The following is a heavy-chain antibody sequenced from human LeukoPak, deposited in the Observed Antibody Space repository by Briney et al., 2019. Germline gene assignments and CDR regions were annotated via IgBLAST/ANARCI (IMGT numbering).Heavy chain of an antibody. CDR2: IIPIFGTA. V-gene: IGHV1-69*13. CDR3: ARDGDPVADAHKFDY. CDR1: GGTFSSYA. D-gene: IGHD4-23*01. Sequence: GASVKVSCKASGGTFSSYAISWVRQAPGQGLEWMGGIIPIFGTANYAQKFQGRVTITADESTSTAYMELSSLRSEDTAVYYCARDGDPVADAHKFDYWGQGTLVTVSS. J-gene: IGHJ4*02.